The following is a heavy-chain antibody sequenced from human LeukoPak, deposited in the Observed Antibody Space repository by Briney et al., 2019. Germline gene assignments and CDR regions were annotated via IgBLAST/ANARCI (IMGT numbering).Heavy chain of an antibody. V-gene: IGHV1-46*01. Sequence: ASVKVSCKASGGTFSSYAISWVRQAPGQGLEWMGIINPSGGSTSYARKFQGRVTMTRDTSTSTAYMELSSLRSEDTAVYYCARAPGDLELRGGIVNAFDIWGQGTMVTVSS. CDR2: INPSGGST. CDR3: ARAPGDLELRGGIVNAFDI. J-gene: IGHJ3*02. D-gene: IGHD1-7*01. CDR1: GGTFSSYA.